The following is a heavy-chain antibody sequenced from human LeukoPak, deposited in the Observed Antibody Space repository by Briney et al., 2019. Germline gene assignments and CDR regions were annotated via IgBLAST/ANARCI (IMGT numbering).Heavy chain of an antibody. CDR3: ARERRDYNIPRHFDY. D-gene: IGHD3-22*01. CDR1: GFTFSSYG. V-gene: IGHV3-33*01. J-gene: IGHJ4*02. Sequence: PGRSLRLSCAASGFTFSSYGMHWVRQAPGKGLEWVAVIWYDGSNKYYADSVKGRFTISRDNSKNTLYLQMNSLRAEDTAVYYCARERRDYNIPRHFDYWGQGTLVIVSS. CDR2: IWYDGSNK.